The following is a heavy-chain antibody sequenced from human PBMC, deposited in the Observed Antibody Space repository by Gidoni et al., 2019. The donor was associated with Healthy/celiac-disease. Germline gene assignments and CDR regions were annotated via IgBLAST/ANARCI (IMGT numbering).Heavy chain of an antibody. CDR1: GGTFSSYT. CDR2: IIPILGIA. CDR3: ARDWSYYYDSSGYSHFDY. Sequence: QVQLVQSGAEVKKPGSSVKVSCKASGGTFSSYTISWVRPAPGQGLEWMGRIIPILGIANYAQKFQGRVTITADKSTSTAYMELSSLRSEDTAVYYCARDWSYYYDSSGYSHFDYWGQGTLVTVSS. J-gene: IGHJ4*02. V-gene: IGHV1-69*08. D-gene: IGHD3-22*01.